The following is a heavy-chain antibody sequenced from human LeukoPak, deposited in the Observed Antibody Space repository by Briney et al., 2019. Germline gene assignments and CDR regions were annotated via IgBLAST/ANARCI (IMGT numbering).Heavy chain of an antibody. D-gene: IGHD3-22*01. J-gene: IGHJ4*02. CDR3: VKGSEAYCDSKSDY. Sequence: PGGSLRLSCAASGFTFSTYWMHWVRQARGKGLVGVSQINTDGNSTTYADSVKGRFTVSRDNAKNTLYLQMNSLRAEDTAVYYCVKGSEAYCDSKSDYWGQGTLVTVSS. CDR2: INTDGNST. V-gene: IGHV3-74*01. CDR1: GFTFSTYW.